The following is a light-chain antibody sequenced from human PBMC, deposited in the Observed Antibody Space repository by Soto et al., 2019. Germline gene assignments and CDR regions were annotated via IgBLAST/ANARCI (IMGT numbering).Light chain of an antibody. CDR2: DVS. CDR1: QDINNF. CDR3: QQYDNYDIT. J-gene: IGKJ5*01. Sequence: DIHMTQSPSSLSASVGNTFPITCQASQDINNFLNWYQKKKGKAPKLLIYDVSNLETGVPSRFSGSGYETHFTITINSLKHEDIETYYCQQYDNYDITFGQGTRLEIK. V-gene: IGKV1-33*01.